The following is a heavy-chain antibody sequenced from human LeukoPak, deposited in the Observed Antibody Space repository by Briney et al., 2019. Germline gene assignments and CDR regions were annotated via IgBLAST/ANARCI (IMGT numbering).Heavy chain of an antibody. CDR3: ASRYGGSYRDY. CDR1: GGSSSGYY. D-gene: IGHD1-26*01. J-gene: IGHJ4*02. CDR2: INHSGST. Sequence: PSETLSLTCAVYGGSSSGYYWSWIRQPPGKGLEWIGEINHSGSTNYNPSLKSRVTISVDTSKNQFSLKLSSVTAADTAVYYCASRYGGSYRDYWGQGTLVTVSS. V-gene: IGHV4-34*01.